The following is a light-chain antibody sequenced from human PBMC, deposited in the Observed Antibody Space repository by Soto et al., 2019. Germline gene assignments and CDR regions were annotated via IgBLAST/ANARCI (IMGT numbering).Light chain of an antibody. CDR3: AVWDDSLRGWV. J-gene: IGLJ3*02. CDR1: FSNIGSNY. Sequence: QSVLTQPPSASGTPGQRVTISCSGRFSNIGSNYVYWYQQLPGTAPKLLIFTNDQRTSGVPGRFSGSKSGTSASLAISGLRYEDDADYYCAVWDDSLRGWVFGGGTKLTVL. CDR2: TND. V-gene: IGLV1-47*02.